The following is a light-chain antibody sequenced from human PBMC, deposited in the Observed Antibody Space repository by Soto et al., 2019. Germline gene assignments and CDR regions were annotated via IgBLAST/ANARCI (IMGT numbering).Light chain of an antibody. Sequence: QSVLTQPPSVSGAPGQRVTISCTGSSSNIGAGYDVHWYQQFPGTAPKLLLYGSTNRPSGVPDRFSGSKSGTSASLAIAGLQTEDEADYYCQSYDRSLGAVVFGGGTKLTVL. CDR2: GST. J-gene: IGLJ2*01. V-gene: IGLV1-40*01. CDR3: QSYDRSLGAVV. CDR1: SSNIGAGYD.